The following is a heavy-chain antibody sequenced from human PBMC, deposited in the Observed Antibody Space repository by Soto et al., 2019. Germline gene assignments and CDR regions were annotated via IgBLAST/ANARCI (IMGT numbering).Heavy chain of an antibody. J-gene: IGHJ4*02. CDR1: GGTFNTYA. Sequence: QVQLVQSGAEMKKPGSSVKVSCQASGGTFNTYAMNWVRHAPGQGPEWMGDISPMFGAANYAPKFQGRVTITADESTGTSYMQLSSWTSEDTALYVCAREVQVHTPAFVYWGQGTLVTVSS. CDR2: ISPMFGAA. V-gene: IGHV1-69*19. CDR3: AREVQVHTPAFVY. D-gene: IGHD3-10*01.